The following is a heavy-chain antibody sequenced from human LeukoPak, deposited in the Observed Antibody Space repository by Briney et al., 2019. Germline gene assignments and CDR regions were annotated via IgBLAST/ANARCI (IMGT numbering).Heavy chain of an antibody. CDR1: GGSISSYY. D-gene: IGHD3-10*01. Sequence: SETLSLTCTVSGGSISSYYWSWVRQPPGKGLEWIGYIYYSGSTNYNPSLKSRVTISVDTSKNQFSLKLSSVTAADTAVYYCARMGGSGTTFDYWGQGTLVTVSS. J-gene: IGHJ4*02. CDR2: IYYSGST. CDR3: ARMGGSGTTFDY. V-gene: IGHV4-59*01.